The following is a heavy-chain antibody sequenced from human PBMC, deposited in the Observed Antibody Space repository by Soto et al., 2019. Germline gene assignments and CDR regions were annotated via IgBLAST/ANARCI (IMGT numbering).Heavy chain of an antibody. V-gene: IGHV1-8*01. CDR1: GYTFTSYD. J-gene: IGHJ3*02. D-gene: IGHD1-26*01. CDR2: MNPNSANT. CDR3: ARERSSGAFDI. Sequence: QVQLVQSGAEVKKPGASVKVSGKTSGYTFTSYDINWVRQATGQGLEWMGWMNPNSANTAYAQKFQGRVTMTRNTSIITAYMELSSLRSEDRAVYYCARERSSGAFDIRGRGTMVTVSS.